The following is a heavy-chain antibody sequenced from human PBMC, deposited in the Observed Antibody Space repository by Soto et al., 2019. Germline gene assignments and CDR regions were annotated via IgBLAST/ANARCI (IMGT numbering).Heavy chain of an antibody. D-gene: IGHD6-13*01. CDR3: AREDRQQRTYDAFDI. CDR2: ISAYNGNT. J-gene: IGHJ3*02. Sequence: ASVKVSCKASGYTFTSYGISWVRQAPGQGLEWMGWISAYNGNTNYAQKLQGRVTMTTDTSTSTAYMELRSLRSDDTAVYYCAREDRQQRTYDAFDIWGQGTIVTVS. CDR1: GYTFTSYG. V-gene: IGHV1-18*01.